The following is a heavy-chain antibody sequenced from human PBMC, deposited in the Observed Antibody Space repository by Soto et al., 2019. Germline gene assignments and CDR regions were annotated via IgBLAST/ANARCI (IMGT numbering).Heavy chain of an antibody. D-gene: IGHD2-8*01. J-gene: IGHJ4*02. CDR3: ARGKLVYASEY. V-gene: IGHV1-18*01. CDR1: GYTFTSYD. Sequence: QVQLVQSGAEVKKPGASVKVSCKASGYTFTSYDISWVRQAPGQGLEWMGWISAYNGNTNYAQKLQGXXTXTXXTSTSTAYMELRSLRSDDTAVHYCARGKLVYASEYWGQGTLVTVSS. CDR2: ISAYNGNT.